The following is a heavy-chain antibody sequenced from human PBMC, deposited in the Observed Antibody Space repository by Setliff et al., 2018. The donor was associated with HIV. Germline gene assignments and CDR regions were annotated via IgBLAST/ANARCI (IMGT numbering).Heavy chain of an antibody. D-gene: IGHD2-2*01. Sequence: ASVKVSCKVSGYTFTTYSMHWVRQAPGQRLEGMGWLHTGDGRTSYSVKLQGRVTFTRDTSASTAYMELSSLGSEDTAVYYCVRRAAAAEVFDYWGQGTLVTVSS. CDR3: VRRAAAAEVFDY. J-gene: IGHJ4*02. V-gene: IGHV1-3*04. CDR2: LHTGDGRT. CDR1: GYTFTTYS.